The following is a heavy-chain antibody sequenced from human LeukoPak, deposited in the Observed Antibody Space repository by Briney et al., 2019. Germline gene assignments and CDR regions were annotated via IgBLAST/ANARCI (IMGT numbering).Heavy chain of an antibody. D-gene: IGHD3-9*01. Sequence: ASVKVSCKASGYTFTSYAMHWVRQAPGQRLEWMGWINAGNGNTKYSQKFQGRVTITRDTSASTAYMELSSLRSGDTAVYYCARDRHNDILTGYLDYWGQGTLVTVSS. J-gene: IGHJ4*02. CDR2: INAGNGNT. CDR3: ARDRHNDILTGYLDY. V-gene: IGHV1-3*01. CDR1: GYTFTSYA.